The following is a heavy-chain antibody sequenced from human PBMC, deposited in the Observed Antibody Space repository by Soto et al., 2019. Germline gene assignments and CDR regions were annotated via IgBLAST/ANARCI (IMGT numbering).Heavy chain of an antibody. Sequence: GGSLRLSCTVSGFTFSNAWMTWVRQAPGKGLEWVGRIKSKTDDGTTDYAAPVKGRFTISRDDSRNTLYLQMNSLKTEDTAVYYCTTDSSSWAYYYYYGMDVWGQGTTVTVSS. CDR3: TTDSSSWAYYYYYGMDV. CDR2: IKSKTDDGTT. V-gene: IGHV3-15*01. J-gene: IGHJ6*02. CDR1: GFTFSNAW. D-gene: IGHD2-2*01.